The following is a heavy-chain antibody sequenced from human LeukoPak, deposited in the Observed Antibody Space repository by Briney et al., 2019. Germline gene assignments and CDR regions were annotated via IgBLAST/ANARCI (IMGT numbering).Heavy chain of an antibody. J-gene: IGHJ4*02. CDR2: IYSGGSI. V-gene: IGHV3-53*01. Sequence: GGSLRLSCAASGFTVSSNYMSWVRQAPGKGLEWVSVIYSGGSIYYADSVKGRFTISRDNSKNTLYLQMNSLRAEDTAVYYCARVYSGSYYGVDYWGQGTLVTVSS. CDR1: GFTVSSNY. CDR3: ARVYSGSYYGVDY. D-gene: IGHD1-26*01.